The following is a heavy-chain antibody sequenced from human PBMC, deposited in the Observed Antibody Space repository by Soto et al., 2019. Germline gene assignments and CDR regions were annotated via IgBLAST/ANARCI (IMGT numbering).Heavy chain of an antibody. D-gene: IGHD3-10*01. CDR2: ISSNGDSR. Sequence: GGSLRLSCAASGFPFSSYGMHWVRQAPGKGLEWVAVISSNGDSRYYAESVKGRFTISRDNSKNTVYLQMNSPRAEDTAVYYCAKIYSLLWFGELWSAFDSWGHGTLVTVSS. J-gene: IGHJ4*01. CDR3: AKIYSLLWFGELWSAFDS. CDR1: GFPFSSYG. V-gene: IGHV3-30*18.